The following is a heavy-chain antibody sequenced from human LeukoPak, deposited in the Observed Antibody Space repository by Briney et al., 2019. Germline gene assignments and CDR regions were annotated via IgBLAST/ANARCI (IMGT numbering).Heavy chain of an antibody. V-gene: IGHV3-48*01. Sequence: GGSLRLSCAASGFTFSSYSMNWVRQAPGKGLEWISYISIGDGTEYHADSVKGRFTISRDNAKSLVFLQMNSLRAEDTAVYYCARRYFDYWGQGTLVTVSS. CDR2: ISIGDGTE. CDR3: ARRYFDY. CDR1: GFTFSSYS. J-gene: IGHJ4*02.